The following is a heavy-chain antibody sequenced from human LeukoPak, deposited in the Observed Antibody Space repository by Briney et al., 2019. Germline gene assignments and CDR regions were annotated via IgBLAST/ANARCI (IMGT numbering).Heavy chain of an antibody. CDR1: GYTLTSYG. Sequence: ASVKVSCKASGYTLTSYGISWVRQAPGQGLEWMGWISAYNGNTNYAQKLQGRVTMTTDTSTSTAYMELRSLRSDDTAVYYCARGPVLLFLEWLFYMDVWGKGTTVTVSS. CDR2: ISAYNGNT. D-gene: IGHD3-3*01. V-gene: IGHV1-18*01. J-gene: IGHJ6*03. CDR3: ARGPVLLFLEWLFYMDV.